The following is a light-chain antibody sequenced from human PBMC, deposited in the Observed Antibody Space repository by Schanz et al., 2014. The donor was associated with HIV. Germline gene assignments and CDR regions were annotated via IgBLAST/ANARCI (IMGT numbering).Light chain of an antibody. CDR1: SSNIGSNF. CDR2: RNN. V-gene: IGLV1-44*01. CDR3: QSFDSSLNGVV. J-gene: IGLJ3*02. Sequence: QSVLTQPPSASGTPGQRVTISCSGSSSNIGSNFGYWYQQLPGTAPKLLIYRNNQRPSGVPDRISGSKSGSSASLAISGLQAKDEADYFCQSFDSSLNGVVFGGGTKLTVL.